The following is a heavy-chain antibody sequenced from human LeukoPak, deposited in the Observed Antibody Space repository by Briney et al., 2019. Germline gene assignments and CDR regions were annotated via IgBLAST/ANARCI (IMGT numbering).Heavy chain of an antibody. CDR2: VSFGSSYI. V-gene: IGHV3-21*01. Sequence: GGSLRLSCAASGFTFRDYTMNWVRQSPGKGLQWVSYVSFGSSYISYADSLKGRFTISRDDAKSSVYLEMTSLRAEDTAVYYCARAATEYAVTDGFDTWGPGTLVTVSS. CDR3: ARAATEYAVTDGFDT. D-gene: IGHD4-17*01. CDR1: GFTFRDYT. J-gene: IGHJ5*02.